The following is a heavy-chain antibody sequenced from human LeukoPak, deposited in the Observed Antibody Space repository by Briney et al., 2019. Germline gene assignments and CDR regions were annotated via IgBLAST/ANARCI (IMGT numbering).Heavy chain of an antibody. CDR3: ARGKSRHVVVVAANNWFDP. Sequence: ASVKVSCKASGYTFTSYGISWVRQAPGQGLEWMGWISAYNGNTNYAQKLQGRVTMTTDTSTSTAYTELKSLRSDDTAVYYCARGKSRHVVVVAANNWFDPWGQGTLVTVSS. V-gene: IGHV1-18*01. D-gene: IGHD2-15*01. CDR1: GYTFTSYG. J-gene: IGHJ5*02. CDR2: ISAYNGNT.